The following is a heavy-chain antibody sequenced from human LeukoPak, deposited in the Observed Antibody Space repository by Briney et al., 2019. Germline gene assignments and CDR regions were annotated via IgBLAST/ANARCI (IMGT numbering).Heavy chain of an antibody. CDR3: TTMVRGY. Sequence: GSLRLSCATPGFPFRDRWMRWVPRAPRKGLEWVGRIKSKTDGGTTDYAAPVKGRFTISRDDSKNTLYLQMNSLKTEDTAVYYCTTMVRGYWGQGTLVTVSS. V-gene: IGHV3-15*01. CDR1: GFPFRDRW. J-gene: IGHJ4*02. CDR2: IKSKTDGGTT. D-gene: IGHD3-10*01.